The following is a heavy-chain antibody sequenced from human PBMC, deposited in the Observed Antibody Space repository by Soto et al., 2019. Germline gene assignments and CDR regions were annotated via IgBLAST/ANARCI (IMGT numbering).Heavy chain of an antibody. CDR2: IYSLGNT. CDR1: GGSISSSSYY. D-gene: IGHD3-22*01. V-gene: IGHV4-39*01. Sequence: QLQLQESGPGLVKPSETLSLTCTVSGGSISSSSYYWGWIRQPPGQGLEWLGTIYSLGNTYYNPSLNSRVTNSVDKSKSQLFLKLSSVTAPDTAVYYCARQIYDSSGYSCAYWGQGTLVTVSS. J-gene: IGHJ4*02. CDR3: ARQIYDSSGYSCAY.